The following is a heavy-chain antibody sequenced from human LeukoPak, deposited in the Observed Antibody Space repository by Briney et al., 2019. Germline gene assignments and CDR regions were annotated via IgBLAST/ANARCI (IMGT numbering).Heavy chain of an antibody. CDR2: IKTKIDTGTT. CDR1: GFTFSDAW. Sequence: GGSLRLSCAASGFTFSDAWMSWVRQAPGKGLEWVSRIKTKIDTGTTDYAAPVKGRFTISRDDSKNTLYLQMNSLKAEDTAVYYCTTSSYSSSWYHYWGQGTLVTVSS. V-gene: IGHV3-15*01. D-gene: IGHD6-13*01. J-gene: IGHJ4*02. CDR3: TTSSYSSSWYHY.